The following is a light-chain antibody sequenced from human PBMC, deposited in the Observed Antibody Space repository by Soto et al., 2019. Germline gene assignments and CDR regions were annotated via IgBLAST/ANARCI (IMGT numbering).Light chain of an antibody. J-gene: IGKJ1*01. Sequence: EIVLTQSPVTLSLSPGERAALSCRASQSVSSYLAWYQQKPGQAPRLLIYDASNRATGIPARFSGRGFGTDFTLTISRLEPEDFAVYYCQHSGDFRWTFGLGTKVDIK. V-gene: IGKV3-11*01. CDR1: QSVSSY. CDR2: DAS. CDR3: QHSGDFRWT.